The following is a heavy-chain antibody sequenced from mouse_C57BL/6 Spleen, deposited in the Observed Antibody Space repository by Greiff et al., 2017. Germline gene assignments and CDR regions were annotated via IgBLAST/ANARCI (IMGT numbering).Heavy chain of an antibody. CDR1: GYTFTSYW. CDR2: IYPGNGGT. Sequence: EVQLQQSGTVLARPGASVKMSCKTSGYTFTSYWMHWVKQRPGQGLEWIGAIYPGNGGTSYNQKFKGKAKLTAVTSASTAYMELSSLTNEDSAVYSCTRLYYDYDEGYYFDYWGQGTTLTVSS. D-gene: IGHD2-4*01. CDR3: TRLYYDYDEGYYFDY. V-gene: IGHV1-5*01. J-gene: IGHJ2*01.